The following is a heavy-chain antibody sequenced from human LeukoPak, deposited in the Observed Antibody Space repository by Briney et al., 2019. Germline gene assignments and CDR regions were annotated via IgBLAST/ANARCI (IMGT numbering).Heavy chain of an antibody. V-gene: IGHV3-30*02. Sequence: GGSLRLSCAASGFTFSSYGMHWVRQAPGKGLEWVAFIRYDGSNKYYADSVKGRFTISRDNSKNTLYLRMNSLRAEDTAVYYCAKDKGQVVPAAYWGQGTLVTVSS. D-gene: IGHD2-2*01. CDR2: IRYDGSNK. CDR3: AKDKGQVVPAAY. CDR1: GFTFSSYG. J-gene: IGHJ4*02.